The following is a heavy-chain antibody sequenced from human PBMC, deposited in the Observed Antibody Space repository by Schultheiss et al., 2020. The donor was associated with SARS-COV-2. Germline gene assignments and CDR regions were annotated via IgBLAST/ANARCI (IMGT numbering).Heavy chain of an antibody. CDR3: ARVRKVWASNNWSYYFDY. Sequence: GGSLRLSCAASGFTFSNAWMSWVRQAPGKGLEWVSVIYSGGSTYYADSVKGRFTIFRDNSKSTLYLQMNSLRAEDTAVYYCARVRKVWASNNWSYYFDYWGQGTLVTVSS. J-gene: IGHJ4*02. CDR2: IYSGGST. D-gene: IGHD1-1*01. V-gene: IGHV3-53*01. CDR1: GFTFSNAW.